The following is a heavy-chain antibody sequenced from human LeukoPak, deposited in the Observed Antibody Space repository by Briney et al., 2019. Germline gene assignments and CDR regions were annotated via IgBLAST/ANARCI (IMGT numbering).Heavy chain of an antibody. D-gene: IGHD6-19*01. CDR1: GFTFSSYA. CDR3: TRTYSSGWYYFDY. Sequence: PGGSLRLSCAASGFTFSSYAMSWVRQTPGKGLEWVGFIRSKAYGGTTEYAASVKGRFTISRDDSKSIAYLQMNSLKTEDTAVYYCTRTYSSGWYYFDYWGQGTLVTVSS. J-gene: IGHJ4*02. CDR2: IRSKAYGGTT. V-gene: IGHV3-49*04.